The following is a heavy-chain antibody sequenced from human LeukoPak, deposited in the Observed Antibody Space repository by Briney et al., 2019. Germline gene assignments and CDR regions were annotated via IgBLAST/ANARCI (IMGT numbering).Heavy chain of an antibody. CDR3: VKDHAPPPSRTYDFWSGYYSDY. V-gene: IGHV3-64D*06. D-gene: IGHD3-3*01. CDR1: GFTFSSYA. J-gene: IGHJ4*02. CDR2: ISSNGGST. Sequence: GGSLRLSCSASGFTFSSYAMHWVRQAPGKGLEYVSAISSNGGSTYYADSVKGRFTISRDNSKNTLYLQMSSLRAEDTAVYYCVKDHAPPPSRTYDFWSGYYSDYWGQGTLVTVSS.